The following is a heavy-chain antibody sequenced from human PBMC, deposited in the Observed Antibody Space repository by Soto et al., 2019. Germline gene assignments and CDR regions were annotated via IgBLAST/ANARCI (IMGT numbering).Heavy chain of an antibody. CDR1: GLTITYSR. D-gene: IGHD4-4*01. CDR3: ARSLATTVSALGY. CDR2: ISENGGGQ. V-gene: IGHV3-30-3*01. Sequence: PGGSLRLSCTASGLTITYSRFHWVRQAPGKGLEWVAVISENGGGQYSTESVRGRFLISRDNSKNTVYLQMNSLRPEDTGVYFCARSLATTVSALGYWGQGALVPVYS. J-gene: IGHJ4*02.